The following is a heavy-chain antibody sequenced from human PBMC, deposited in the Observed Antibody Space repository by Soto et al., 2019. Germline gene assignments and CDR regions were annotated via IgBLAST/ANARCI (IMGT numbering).Heavy chain of an antibody. V-gene: IGHV3-23*01. Sequence: PGGSLRLSCAASGFTFSSYAMSWVRQAPGKGLEWVSAISGSGGSTYYADSVKGRFTISRDNSKNTLYLQMNSLRAEDTAVYYCAKDRVVFGPSWPYFQHWGQGTLVTVSS. CDR2: ISGSGGST. D-gene: IGHD3-3*01. J-gene: IGHJ1*01. CDR1: GFTFSSYA. CDR3: AKDRVVFGPSWPYFQH.